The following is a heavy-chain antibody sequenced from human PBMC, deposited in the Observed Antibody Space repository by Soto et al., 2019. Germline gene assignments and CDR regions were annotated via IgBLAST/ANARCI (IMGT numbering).Heavy chain of an antibody. J-gene: IGHJ6*02. CDR1: GDSVSSNSAA. CDR2: TYYRSKWYN. D-gene: IGHD6-19*01. V-gene: IGHV6-1*01. CDR3: ARGSSGWYGDYYYYYGMDV. Sequence: SQTLSLTCAISGDSVSSNSAAWNWIRQSPSRGLEWLGRTYYRSKWYNDYAVSVKSRITINPDTSKNQFSLQLNSVTPEDTAVYYCARGSSGWYGDYYYYYGMDVWGQGTTVTVSS.